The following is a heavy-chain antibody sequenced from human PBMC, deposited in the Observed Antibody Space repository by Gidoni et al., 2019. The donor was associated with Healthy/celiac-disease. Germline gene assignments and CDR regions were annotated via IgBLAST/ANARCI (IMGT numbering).Heavy chain of an antibody. CDR3: ARKVPRYCSSTSCHNWFDP. CDR2: INPNSGGT. Sequence: QVQLVQSGAEVKKPGASVKVSCKASGYTFTGSYMHWVRQAPGQGLAWMGWINPNSGGTNYAQKFQGRVTMTRDTSISTAYMELSRLRSDDTAVYYCARKVPRYCSSTSCHNWFDPWGQGTLVTVSS. CDR1: GYTFTGSY. J-gene: IGHJ5*02. D-gene: IGHD2-2*01. V-gene: IGHV1-2*02.